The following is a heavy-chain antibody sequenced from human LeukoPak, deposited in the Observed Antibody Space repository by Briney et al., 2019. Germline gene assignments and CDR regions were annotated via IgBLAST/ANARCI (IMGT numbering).Heavy chain of an antibody. CDR3: ARGGSYLSAFEI. Sequence: PGGSLRLSCAASGFTVSSNYMSWVRQAPGKGLEWVSIIYSGGSTFYADSVKCRFTISRENSKNTLYLQMNSLRAEDTAVYYCARGGSYLSAFEIWGQGTMVTVSS. J-gene: IGHJ3*02. CDR2: IYSGGST. D-gene: IGHD1-26*01. CDR1: GFTVSSNY. V-gene: IGHV3-53*01.